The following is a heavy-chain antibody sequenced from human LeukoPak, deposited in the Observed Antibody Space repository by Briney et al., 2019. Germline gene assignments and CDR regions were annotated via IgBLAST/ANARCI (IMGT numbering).Heavy chain of an antibody. D-gene: IGHD2-8*01. V-gene: IGHV3-23*01. CDR2: ITGSGDNT. CDR3: SSTYIVLMIYAMPEY. J-gene: IGHJ4*02. CDR1: GFTFSSYT. Sequence: GSLRLSCAASGFTFSSYTMSWVRQAPGKGLECVSAITGSGDNTYYADSVKGRFTISRDNSKNTLYLQMNSLRAEDTAVYYCSSTYIVLMIYAMPEYWGQGTLVTVSS.